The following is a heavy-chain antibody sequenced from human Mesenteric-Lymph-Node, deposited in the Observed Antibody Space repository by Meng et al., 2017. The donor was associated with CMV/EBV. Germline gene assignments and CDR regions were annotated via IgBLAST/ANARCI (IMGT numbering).Heavy chain of an antibody. CDR2: INHSGST. V-gene: IGHV4-34*01. CDR1: GGSFSGYY. CDR3: ARGYSNYIARFDP. Sequence: TCAVYGGSFSGYYWSWIRQPPGKGLEWIGEINHSGSTNYNPSLKSRVTISVDTSKNQFSLKLNSVTAADTAVYYCARGYSNYIARFDPWGQGTLVTVSS. D-gene: IGHD4-11*01. J-gene: IGHJ5*02.